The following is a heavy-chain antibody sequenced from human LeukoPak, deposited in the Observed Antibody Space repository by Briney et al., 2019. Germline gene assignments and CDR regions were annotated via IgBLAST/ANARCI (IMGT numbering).Heavy chain of an antibody. Sequence: ASVKVSCKASGYTFTGYYMHWVRQAPGQGLEWMGWINPNSGGTNYAQKFQGRVTMTRDTSISTAYMELRSLRSDDTAVYYCARESPGGYPYVHNWFDPWGQGTLVTVSS. CDR3: ARESPGGYPYVHNWFDP. J-gene: IGHJ5*02. CDR1: GYTFTGYY. D-gene: IGHD3-22*01. V-gene: IGHV1-2*02. CDR2: INPNSGGT.